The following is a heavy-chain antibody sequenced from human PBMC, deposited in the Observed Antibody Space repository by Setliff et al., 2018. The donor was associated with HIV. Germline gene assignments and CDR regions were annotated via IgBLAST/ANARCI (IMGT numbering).Heavy chain of an antibody. CDR1: GGSISSGSYC. CDR2: IYTSGST. CDR3: ARENGGYDFGSDY. Sequence: SETLSLTCTVSGGSISSGSYCWSWIRQPAGKGLEWIGRIYTSGSTNYNPSLKSRVTISVDTSKNQFSLKLSSVTAADTAVYYCARENGGYDFGSDYWGQGTLVTVSS. J-gene: IGHJ4*02. V-gene: IGHV4-61*02. D-gene: IGHD5-12*01.